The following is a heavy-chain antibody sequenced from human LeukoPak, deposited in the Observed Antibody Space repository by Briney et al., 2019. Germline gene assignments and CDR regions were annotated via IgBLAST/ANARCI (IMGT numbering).Heavy chain of an antibody. V-gene: IGHV3-48*03. J-gene: IGHJ3*02. CDR3: AREITDTPDAFDI. CDR2: ISSGASVI. Sequence: GGSLRLSCAASGFTFSSYEMSWVRLAPGKGLEWVSYISSGASVIKYADSVEGRFTVSRDNAKNSLYLQLNSLRAEDTAIYYCAREITDTPDAFDIWGQGTMVTVSS. CDR1: GFTFSSYE. D-gene: IGHD3-10*01.